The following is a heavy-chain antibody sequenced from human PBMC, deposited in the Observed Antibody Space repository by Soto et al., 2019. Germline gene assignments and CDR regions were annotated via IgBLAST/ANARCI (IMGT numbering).Heavy chain of an antibody. CDR3: ARHRAVLRFLEGDQYYYMDV. CDR1: GGSISSSSYY. J-gene: IGHJ6*03. D-gene: IGHD3-3*01. Sequence: PSETLSLTCTVSGGSISSSSYYWGWIRQPPGKGLEWIGSIYYSGSTYYNPSLKSRVTISVDTSKNQFSLKLSSVTAADTAVYYFARHRAVLRFLEGDQYYYMDVWGKGTTVTVSS. V-gene: IGHV4-39*01. CDR2: IYYSGST.